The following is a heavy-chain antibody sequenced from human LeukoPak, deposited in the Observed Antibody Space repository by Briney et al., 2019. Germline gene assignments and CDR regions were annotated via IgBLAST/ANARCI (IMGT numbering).Heavy chain of an antibody. J-gene: IGHJ4*02. CDR1: GGSISSSSYY. V-gene: IGHV4-39*01. CDR2: IYYSGST. CDR3: ARQGWSSASGYYFDY. Sequence: SETLSLTCGVSGGSISSSSYYWGWIRQPPGKGLEWVGTIYYSGSTYYNPSLKGRVTISVDTSKNQFSLKLSSVTAADTAVYYCARQGWSSASGYYFDYWGQGTLVTVSS. D-gene: IGHD6-19*01.